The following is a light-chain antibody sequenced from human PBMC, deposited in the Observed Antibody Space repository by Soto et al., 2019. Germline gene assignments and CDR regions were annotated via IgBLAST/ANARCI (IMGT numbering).Light chain of an antibody. CDR1: QSISNR. V-gene: IGKV1-5*01. Sequence: DIQMTQSPSTLSASVIDIVTITCRASQSISNRLAWYQQKPGKAPKVVIYDASSLESGVPSRFSGSGSGTEFILTINSLQPDDFAAYCCQQYGGMWAFGQGTKWIS. J-gene: IGKJ1*01. CDR2: DAS. CDR3: QQYGGMWA.